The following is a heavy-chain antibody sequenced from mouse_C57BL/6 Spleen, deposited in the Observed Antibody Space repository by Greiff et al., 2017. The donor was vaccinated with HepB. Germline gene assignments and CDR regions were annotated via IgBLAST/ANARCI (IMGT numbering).Heavy chain of an antibody. CDR1: GYSFTGYY. J-gene: IGHJ2*01. CDR2: INPSTGGT. D-gene: IGHD4-1*01. V-gene: IGHV1-42*01. CDR3: ARVWERGYFDY. Sequence: VQLQQSGPELVKPGASVKISCKASGYSFTGYYMNWVKQSPEKSLEWIGEINPSTGGTTYNQKFKAKATLTVDKSSSTAYMQLKSLTSEDSAVYYCARVWERGYFDYWGQGTTLTVSS.